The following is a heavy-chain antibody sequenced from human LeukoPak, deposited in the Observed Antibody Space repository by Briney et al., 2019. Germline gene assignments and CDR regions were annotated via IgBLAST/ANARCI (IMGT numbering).Heavy chain of an antibody. CDR1: GGSISSYY. D-gene: IGHD3-22*01. CDR3: ARVMSVYYDSSGSLGQDAFDI. J-gene: IGHJ3*02. V-gene: IGHV4-59*01. CDR2: IYYSGST. Sequence: SETLSLTCTVSGGSISSYYWSWIRQPPGKGLEWIGYIYYSGSTNYNPSLKSRVTISVDTSKNQFSLKLSSVTAADTAVYYCARVMSVYYDSSGSLGQDAFDIWGQGTMVTVSS.